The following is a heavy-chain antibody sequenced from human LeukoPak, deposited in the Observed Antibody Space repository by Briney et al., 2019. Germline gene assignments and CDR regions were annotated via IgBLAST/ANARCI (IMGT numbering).Heavy chain of an antibody. CDR1: GFTFSSYA. Sequence: GGSLRLSCAASGFTFSSYAMTWVRQAPGKGLEWVSAISSSGGSTYYPDSVKGRFTISRDNSKNTPFLQMNSLRAEDTAVYYCAKATTRDSSNTFDHWGQGLLVTVSS. CDR2: ISSSGGST. CDR3: AKATTRDSSNTFDH. D-gene: IGHD3-22*01. J-gene: IGHJ4*02. V-gene: IGHV3-23*01.